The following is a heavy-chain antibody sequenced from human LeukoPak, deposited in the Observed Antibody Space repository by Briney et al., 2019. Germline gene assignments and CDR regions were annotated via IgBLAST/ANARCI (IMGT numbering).Heavy chain of an antibody. CDR1: GGSINSGSYY. V-gene: IGHV4-61*02. CDR2: IYTSGST. D-gene: IGHD3-10*01. J-gene: IGHJ4*02. CDR3: ARAFGSG. Sequence: SETLSLTCTVSGGSINSGSYYWSWVRQPAGKGLEWIGRIYTSGSTNYNPSLKSRVTISVDTSKNQFSLKLSSVTAADTAVYYCARAFGSGWGQGTLVTVSS.